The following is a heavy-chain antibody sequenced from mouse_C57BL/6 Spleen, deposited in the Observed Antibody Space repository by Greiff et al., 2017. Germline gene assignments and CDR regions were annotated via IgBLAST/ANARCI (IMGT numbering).Heavy chain of an antibody. D-gene: IGHD1-1*01. J-gene: IGHJ2*01. V-gene: IGHV1-82*01. CDR1: GYAFSSSW. CDR2: IYPGDGDT. CDR3: AIITTVGFDY. Sequence: QVQLKQSGPELVKPGASVKISCKASGYAFSSSWMNWVKQRPGKGLEWIGRIYPGDGDTNYNGKFKGKATLTADKSSSTAYMQLSRLTSEDSAVYFCAIITTVGFDYWGQGTTLTVAS.